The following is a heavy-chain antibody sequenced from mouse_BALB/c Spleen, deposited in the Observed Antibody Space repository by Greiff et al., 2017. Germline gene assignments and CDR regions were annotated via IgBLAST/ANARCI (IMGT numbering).Heavy chain of an antibody. D-gene: IGHD2-2*01. Sequence: EVQLQQSGAELVRSGASVKLSCTASGFNIKDYYMHWVKQRPEQGLEWIGWIDPENGDTEYAPKFQGKATMTADTSSNTAYLQLSSLTSEDTAVYYCISLYYGYMDYWGQGTSVTVSS. CDR1: GFNIKDYY. J-gene: IGHJ4*01. CDR2: IDPENGDT. V-gene: IGHV14-4*02. CDR3: ISLYYGYMDY.